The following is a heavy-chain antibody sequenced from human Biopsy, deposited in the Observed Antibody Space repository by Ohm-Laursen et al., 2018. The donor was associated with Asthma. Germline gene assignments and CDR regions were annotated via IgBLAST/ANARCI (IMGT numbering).Heavy chain of an antibody. CDR2: IYYSGST. J-gene: IGHJ4*02. CDR3: ARAQDYYDSRGYYRSFDY. Sequence: PSQTLSLTYTVSYGSITSGGYYWTWIRQHPGKGLEWIGFIYYSGSTYYNPSLKSRVSISIDTSKNQFSLKLSSVTAADTAVYYCARAQDYYDSRGYYRSFDYWGQGTLVTVSS. CDR1: YGSITSGGYY. D-gene: IGHD3-22*01. V-gene: IGHV4-31*03.